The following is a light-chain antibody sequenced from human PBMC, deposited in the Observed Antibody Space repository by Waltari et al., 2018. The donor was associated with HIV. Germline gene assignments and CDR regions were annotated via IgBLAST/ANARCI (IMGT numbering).Light chain of an antibody. CDR3: SSYTSSSTLVV. CDR2: EVS. CDR1: SSDVGSYNR. V-gene: IGLV2-18*02. J-gene: IGLJ2*01. Sequence: QSALTQPPSVSGSPGQSVTISCTGTSSDVGSYNRVSWYQQHPGTAPKLMISEVSNRPSGVPDRFSGSKSGNTASLTISGLQAEDEADYYCSSYTSSSTLVVFGGGTKLTVL.